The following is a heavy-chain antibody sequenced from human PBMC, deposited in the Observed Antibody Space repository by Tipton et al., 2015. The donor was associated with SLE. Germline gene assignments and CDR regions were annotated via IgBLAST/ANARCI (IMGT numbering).Heavy chain of an antibody. CDR3: ARVPLIAVAGPDAFDI. D-gene: IGHD6-19*01. V-gene: IGHV3-33*01. Sequence: SLRLSCAASGFTFSSYGMHWVRQAPGKGLEWVAVIWYDGNTKYYADSVKGRFTISRDNSKNTLYLQMNSLRAEDTAVYYCARVPLIAVAGPDAFDIWDQGTMVTVSS. CDR2: IWYDGNTK. CDR1: GFTFSSYG. J-gene: IGHJ3*02.